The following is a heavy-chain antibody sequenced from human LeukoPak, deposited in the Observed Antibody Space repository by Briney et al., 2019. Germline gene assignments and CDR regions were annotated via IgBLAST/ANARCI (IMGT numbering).Heavy chain of an antibody. V-gene: IGHV1-18*01. J-gene: IGHJ5*02. D-gene: IGHD2-15*01. CDR3: ARMADNYSWFDP. CDR2: ISAYNGNT. Sequence: ASVKLSCKPSGYTFTSYGISWVRQAPGQGLEWIGWISAYNGNTNYAQKLQGRVTMTTDTSTSTAYRELRSLRSDDTAVYYCARMADNYSWFDPWGQGTLVTVSS. CDR1: GYTFTSYG.